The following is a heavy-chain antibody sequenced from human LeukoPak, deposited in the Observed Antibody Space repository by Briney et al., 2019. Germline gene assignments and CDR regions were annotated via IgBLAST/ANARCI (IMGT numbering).Heavy chain of an antibody. V-gene: IGHV3-7*01. J-gene: IGHJ4*02. CDR1: GFTFSSYD. CDR3: ARDSSGWYGHPKNEDY. CDR2: IKQDGSEK. D-gene: IGHD6-19*01. Sequence: GGSLRLSCAASGFTFSSYDMSWVRQAPGKGLEWVANIKQDGSEKYYVDSVKGRFTISRDNAKNSLYLQMNSLRAEDTAVYYCARDSSGWYGHPKNEDYWGQGTLVTVSS.